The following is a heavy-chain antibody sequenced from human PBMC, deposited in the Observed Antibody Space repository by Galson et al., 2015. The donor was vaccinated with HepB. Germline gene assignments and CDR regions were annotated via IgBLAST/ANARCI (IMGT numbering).Heavy chain of an antibody. Sequence: SLRLSCAASGFTFSSYAMSWVRQAPGKGLEWVSAISGSGGSTYYADSVKGRFTISRDNSKNTLYLQMNSLRAEDTAVYYCAKHPLPRRVPAAQNWFDPWGQRTLVTVSS. CDR1: GFTFSSYA. D-gene: IGHD2-2*01. V-gene: IGHV3-23*01. J-gene: IGHJ5*02. CDR3: AKHPLPRRVPAAQNWFDP. CDR2: ISGSGGST.